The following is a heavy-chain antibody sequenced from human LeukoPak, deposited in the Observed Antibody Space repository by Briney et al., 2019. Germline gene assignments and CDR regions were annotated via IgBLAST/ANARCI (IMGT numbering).Heavy chain of an antibody. D-gene: IGHD3-10*01. CDR3: ARDSGIRRTPYRPPYYYYGMDV. CDR1: GGSISSYY. V-gene: IGHV4-59*01. CDR2: IYYSGST. Sequence: SETLSLTCTVSGGSISSYYWSWIRQPPGKGLEWIGYIYYSGSTNYNPSLKSRVTISVDTSKNQFFLKLSSVTAADTAVYYCARDSGIRRTPYRPPYYYYGMDVWGQGTTVTVSS. J-gene: IGHJ6*02.